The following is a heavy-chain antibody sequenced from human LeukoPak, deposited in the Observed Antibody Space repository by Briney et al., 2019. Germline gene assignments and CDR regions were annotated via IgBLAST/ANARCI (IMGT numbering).Heavy chain of an antibody. CDR3: ARDGYSSSWNHFDY. V-gene: IGHV1-69*13. J-gene: IGHJ4*02. Sequence: SVKVSCKASGGTFSSYAISWVRQAHGQGLEWMGGIIPIFGTANYAQKFQGRVTITADESTSTAYMGLSSLRSEDTAVYYCARDGYSSSWNHFDYWGQGTLVTVSS. D-gene: IGHD6-13*01. CDR1: GGTFSSYA. CDR2: IIPIFGTA.